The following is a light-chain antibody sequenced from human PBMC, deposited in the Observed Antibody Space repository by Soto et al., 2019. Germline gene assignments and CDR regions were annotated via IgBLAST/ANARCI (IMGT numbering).Light chain of an antibody. CDR1: SSDIGGYNY. Sequence: QSALTQPASVSGSPGQSITISCTGTSSDIGGYNYVSWHQQHPGKAPKLIIYDVSNRPSGVSNRFSGSKSGNTASLTISGLRAEDEADYYCNSYASGSTPVFGGGTKLTVL. CDR2: DVS. V-gene: IGLV2-14*01. CDR3: NSYASGSTPV. J-gene: IGLJ3*02.